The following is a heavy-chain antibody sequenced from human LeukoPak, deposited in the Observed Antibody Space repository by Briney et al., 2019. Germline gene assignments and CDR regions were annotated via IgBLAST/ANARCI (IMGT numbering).Heavy chain of an antibody. CDR3: ARDYGDYNYYYMDV. Sequence: SETLSLTCTVSGGSISSYYWSWIRQPPGKGLEWIGYIYYSGSTNYNPSLKSRVTISVDTSKNQFSLKLSSVTAADTAVYYCARDYGDYNYYYMDVWGKGTTVTVS. V-gene: IGHV4-59*01. CDR2: IYYSGST. J-gene: IGHJ6*03. D-gene: IGHD4-17*01. CDR1: GGSISSYY.